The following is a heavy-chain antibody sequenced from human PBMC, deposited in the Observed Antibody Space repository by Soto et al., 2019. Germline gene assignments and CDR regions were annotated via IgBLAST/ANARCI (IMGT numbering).Heavy chain of an antibody. V-gene: IGHV3-30-3*01. CDR1: GFTFSSYA. CDR3: ARDQAVAGPFDY. J-gene: IGHJ4*02. CDR2: ISYDGSNK. D-gene: IGHD6-19*01. Sequence: GGSLRLSCAASGFTFSSYAMHWVRQAPGKGLEWVAVISYDGSNKYYADSVKGRFTISRDNSKNTLYLQMNSLRAEDTAVYYCARDQAVAGPFDYWGQGTLVTVSS.